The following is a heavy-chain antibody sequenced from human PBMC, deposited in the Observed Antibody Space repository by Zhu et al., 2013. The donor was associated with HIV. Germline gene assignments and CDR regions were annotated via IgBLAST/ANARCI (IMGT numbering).Heavy chain of an antibody. CDR2: IQHNGNA. V-gene: IGHV4-59*01. CDR1: GGSISSYY. Sequence: VQLQESGPGLVKPSETLSLTCTVSGGSISSYYWTWIRQPPGKGLAWIGYIQHNGNANYNPSLRSRVTMSVDTSKNHFSLKMTSVTAADTAVYYCARMRKETFGYYPNTPIDYWGQGALVTVSS. CDR3: ARMRKETFGYYPNTPIDY. D-gene: IGHD3-22*01. J-gene: IGHJ4*02.